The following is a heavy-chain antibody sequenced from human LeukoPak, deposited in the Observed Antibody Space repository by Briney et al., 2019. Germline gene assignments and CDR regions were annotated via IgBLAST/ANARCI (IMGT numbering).Heavy chain of an antibody. CDR2: IYPGDSDT. J-gene: IGHJ4*02. CDR3: ARSSMVRGVIIYFDY. CDR1: GYSFTSYW. Sequence: GESLKISCKGSGYSFTSYWIGWVRQMPGKGLAWMGIIYPGDSDTRYSPSFQGQVTISADKSISTAYLQWSSLKASDTAMYYCARSSMVRGVIIYFDYWGQGTLVTVSS. V-gene: IGHV5-51*01. D-gene: IGHD3-10*01.